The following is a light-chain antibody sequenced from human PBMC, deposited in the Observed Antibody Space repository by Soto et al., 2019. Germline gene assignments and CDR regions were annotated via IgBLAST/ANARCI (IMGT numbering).Light chain of an antibody. J-gene: IGLJ2*01. CDR1: SSNIGSNI. CDR2: SNN. Sequence: QSVLTQPPSASGTPGQRVTISCSGGSSNIGSNIVNWYQQLPGAAPKLLIYSNNQRPSGVPDRFSGSKSGTSASLAISGLQSEDEAHYYCAAWDDSLKGPVFGGGTKLTVL. V-gene: IGLV1-44*01. CDR3: AAWDDSLKGPV.